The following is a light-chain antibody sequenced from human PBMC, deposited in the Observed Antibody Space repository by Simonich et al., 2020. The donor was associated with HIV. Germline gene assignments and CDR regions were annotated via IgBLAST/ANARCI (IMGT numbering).Light chain of an antibody. V-gene: IGLV2-14*02. Sequence: QSALTQPASVSGSPGQSITISCTGISSDVWSYNLVSWYQQHPGKAPKLLIYEGSNRPSGVSKRFSGSKSGNTASLTISGLQAEDEADYYCSSYTSSNTLVFGGGTKLTVL. J-gene: IGLJ2*01. CDR2: EGS. CDR3: SSYTSSNTLV. CDR1: SSDVWSYNL.